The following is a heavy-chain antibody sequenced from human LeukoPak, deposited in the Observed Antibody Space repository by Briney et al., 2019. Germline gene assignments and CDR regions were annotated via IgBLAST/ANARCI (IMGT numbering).Heavy chain of an antibody. CDR2: IFASGTS. CDR1: SGSIASYY. D-gene: IGHD3-16*02. CDR3: ARGWGSSRGHLDS. Sequence: NPSETLSLTCSLSSGSIASYYWTWVRQTPRKGLEWIGYIFASGTSEYNPSLKSRVTIALDMSRNQFSLKMTSVTAADTAVYFCARGWGSSRGHLDSWGQGTLVTVS. V-gene: IGHV4-59*01. J-gene: IGHJ4*02.